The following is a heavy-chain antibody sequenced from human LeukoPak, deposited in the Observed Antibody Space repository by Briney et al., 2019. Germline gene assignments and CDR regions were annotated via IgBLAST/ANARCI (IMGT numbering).Heavy chain of an antibody. CDR1: GGSFSGYY. Sequence: SETLSLTCAVYGGSFSGYYWSWIRQPPGKGLEWIGEINHSGSTNYNPSLKSRVTISVDTSKNQFSLKLSSVTAADTAVYYCARRGYSYGSDYWGQGTLVTVSS. D-gene: IGHD5-18*01. V-gene: IGHV4-34*01. CDR2: INHSGST. J-gene: IGHJ4*02. CDR3: ARRGYSYGSDY.